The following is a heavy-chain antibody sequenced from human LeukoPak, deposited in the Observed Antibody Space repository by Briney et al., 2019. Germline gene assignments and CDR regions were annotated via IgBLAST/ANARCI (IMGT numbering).Heavy chain of an antibody. CDR3: ARDRHFVAATVIDY. D-gene: IGHD2-15*01. V-gene: IGHV3-48*02. Sequence: PGGSLRPSCAASGFTFSSYSMNWVRQAPGKGLEWVSYISSSSSTIYYADSVKGRFTISRDNAKNSLYLQMNSLRDEDTAVYYCARDRHFVAATVIDYWGQGTLVTVSS. CDR2: ISSSSSTI. J-gene: IGHJ4*02. CDR1: GFTFSSYS.